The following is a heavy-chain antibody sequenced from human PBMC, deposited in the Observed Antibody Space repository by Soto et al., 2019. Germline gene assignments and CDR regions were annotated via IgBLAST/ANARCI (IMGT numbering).Heavy chain of an antibody. Sequence: SETLSLTCAVYGGSFSGYYWSWIRQPPGKGLEWIGEINHSGSTNYNPYLKSRVTISVDTSKNQFALKLSSVTAADTAVYYCAKLGRRSSWPRRYYYYMDVWGKGTTVTVSS. CDR3: AKLGRRSSWPRRYYYYMDV. CDR1: GGSFSGYY. CDR2: INHSGST. V-gene: IGHV4-34*01. D-gene: IGHD6-13*01. J-gene: IGHJ6*03.